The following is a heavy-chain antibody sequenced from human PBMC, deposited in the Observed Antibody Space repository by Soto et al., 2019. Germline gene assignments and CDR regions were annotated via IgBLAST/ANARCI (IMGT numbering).Heavy chain of an antibody. J-gene: IGHJ6*02. CDR2: MHHEGGEK. Sequence: SMRLSCAASGSSFSRYWLTWVRHAPGEGLEWVANMHHEGGEKYYVDSVKRRFTISIDNANNSRYLQMNRLRAEDTAVYYCARDGLSGSGYYYGLDVWGQGTRAPASS. CDR3: ARDGLSGSGYYYGLDV. D-gene: IGHD1-26*01. V-gene: IGHV3-7*01. CDR1: GSSFSRYW.